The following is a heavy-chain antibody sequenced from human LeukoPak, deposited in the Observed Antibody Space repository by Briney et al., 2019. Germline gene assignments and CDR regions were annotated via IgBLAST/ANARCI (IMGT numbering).Heavy chain of an antibody. J-gene: IGHJ2*01. V-gene: IGHV3-64*01. CDR2: ISSDGGSA. CDR3: ARGRQGAKTRYFDL. CDR1: GIIFSNYA. D-gene: IGHD1-26*01. Sequence: GGPLRLSCAASGIIFSNYAMHWVRQGPGKGLECISTISSDGGSAYYANSVKGRFTISRDNSKNTLYLQMGSLRAEDMAVYYCARGRQGAKTRYFDLWGRGTRVTVSP.